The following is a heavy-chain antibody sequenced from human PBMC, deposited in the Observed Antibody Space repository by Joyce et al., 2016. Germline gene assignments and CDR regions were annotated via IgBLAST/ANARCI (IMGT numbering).Heavy chain of an antibody. V-gene: IGHV4-31*03. CDR2: IHESGSI. Sequence: QVQLQESGPGLVKPSQTLSLTCSVSGGSISSSNHFWSWIRQHPGTGLEWIGYIHESGSIYYNPSFKSRVTISVDTSKNQFSLNLTSVKAADTAVYYCARDLGEWNGYGPGWFDPWGQGTRVTVSS. CDR3: ARDLGEWNGYGPGWFDP. J-gene: IGHJ5*02. D-gene: IGHD3-10*01. CDR1: GGSISSSNHF.